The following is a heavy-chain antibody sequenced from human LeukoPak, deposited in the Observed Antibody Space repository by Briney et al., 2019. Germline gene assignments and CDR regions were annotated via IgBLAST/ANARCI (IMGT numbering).Heavy chain of an antibody. CDR3: ARVTKSLGLRLRPAYFDL. V-gene: IGHV4-34*01. CDR2: INHSGST. Sequence: PSETLSLTCAVYGGSFSGYYWSWIRQPSGKGLEWIGEINHSGSTNYNPSLKSRVTISVDTSKNQFSLKLSSVTAADTAVYYCARVTKSLGLRLRPAYFDLWGRGTLVTVSS. CDR1: GGSFSGYY. J-gene: IGHJ2*01. D-gene: IGHD3-3*01.